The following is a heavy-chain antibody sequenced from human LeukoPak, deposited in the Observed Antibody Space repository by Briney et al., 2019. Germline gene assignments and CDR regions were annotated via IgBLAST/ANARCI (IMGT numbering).Heavy chain of an antibody. J-gene: IGHJ4*02. D-gene: IGHD4-23*01. CDR3: ARDSGMDGGNLDY. V-gene: IGHV4-59*01. CDR2: IYYSGST. CDR1: GGSISSYC. Sequence: SETLSLTCTVSGGSISSYCWSWIRQPPGKGLEWIGYIYYSGSTKYNPSLKSRVTISVDTSKNQFSLKLSSVTAADTAVYYCARDSGMDGGNLDYWGQGTLVTVSS.